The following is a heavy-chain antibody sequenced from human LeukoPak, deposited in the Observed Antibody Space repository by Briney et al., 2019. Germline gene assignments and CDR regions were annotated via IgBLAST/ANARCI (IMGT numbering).Heavy chain of an antibody. Sequence: SETLSLTCTVSGGSISTYYWTWIRQPPGEGLEWIGYIYNSGSTNYNPSLKSRVTISVDTSKNQFSLKLSSVTAADTAVYYCARGRWNAYWGQGTLVTVSS. CDR1: GGSISTYY. D-gene: IGHD1-1*01. J-gene: IGHJ4*02. CDR3: ARGRWNAY. V-gene: IGHV4-59*01. CDR2: IYNSGST.